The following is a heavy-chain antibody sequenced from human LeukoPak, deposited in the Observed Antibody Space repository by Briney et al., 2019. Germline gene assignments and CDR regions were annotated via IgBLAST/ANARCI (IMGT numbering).Heavy chain of an antibody. CDR1: GFTFSSYG. V-gene: IGHV3-30*18. Sequence: GGSLRLSCAASGFTFSSYGMHRVRQAPGKGLEGGAVISYDGSNKYYADSVKGRFTISRDNSKNTLYLQMNSLRAGDTAVYYCAKDHYYDSSGIDYWGQGTLVTVSS. D-gene: IGHD3-22*01. J-gene: IGHJ4*02. CDR2: ISYDGSNK. CDR3: AKDHYYDSSGIDY.